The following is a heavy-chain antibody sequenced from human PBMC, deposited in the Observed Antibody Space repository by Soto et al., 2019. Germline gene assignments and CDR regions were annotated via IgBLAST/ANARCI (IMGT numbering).Heavy chain of an antibody. V-gene: IGHV3-7*01. CDR1: GFTFSNYW. Sequence: GGSLRLSCAASGFTFSNYWMAWVRQAPGKGLEWVANIKQDGSETNFVDSVKGRFTISRDNAKNPLHLQMNSLRAEDTAVYYCARALVHGGDFWGQGTLVTVSS. J-gene: IGHJ4*02. CDR3: ARALVHGGDF. D-gene: IGHD3-10*01. CDR2: IKQDGSET.